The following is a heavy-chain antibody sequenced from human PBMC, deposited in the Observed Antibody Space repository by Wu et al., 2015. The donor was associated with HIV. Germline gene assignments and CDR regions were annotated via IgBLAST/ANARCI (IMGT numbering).Heavy chain of an antibody. J-gene: IGHJ1*01. CDR3: AREDDIVVVPAADEPDYFQH. V-gene: IGHV1-18*01. Sequence: QVQLVQSGAEVKKPGASVKVSCKASGYTFTSYGISWVRQAPGQGLEWMGWISAYNGNTNYAQKLQGRVTMTTDTSTSTAYMELRSLRSDDTAVYYCAREDDIVVVPAADEPDYFQHWGQGTLVTVSS. CDR2: ISAYNGNT. CDR1: GYTFTSYG. D-gene: IGHD2-2*01.